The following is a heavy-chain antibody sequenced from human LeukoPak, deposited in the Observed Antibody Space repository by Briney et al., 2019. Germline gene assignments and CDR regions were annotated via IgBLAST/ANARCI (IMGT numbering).Heavy chain of an antibody. Sequence: GASVKVSCKASGGTFSSYAISWVRQAPGQGLEWMGGIIPIFGTANYAQKFQGRVTITADESTSTAYMELSSLRSEDTAVYYCARDKGKYSSGWYGSDYWGQGTLVTVSS. D-gene: IGHD6-19*01. CDR2: IIPIFGTA. CDR3: ARDKGKYSSGWYGSDY. J-gene: IGHJ4*02. CDR1: GGTFSSYA. V-gene: IGHV1-69*13.